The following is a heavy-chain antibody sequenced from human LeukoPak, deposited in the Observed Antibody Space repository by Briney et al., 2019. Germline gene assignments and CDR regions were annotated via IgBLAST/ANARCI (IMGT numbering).Heavy chain of an antibody. D-gene: IGHD6-19*01. Sequence: KPSETLSLTCTVSGGSISSSSYYWGWIRQPPGKGLEWIGSIYYSGSSYYNPSLKSRVTISVDTSKNQFSLKLSSVTAADTAVYYCARGSSGWYGSWFDPWGQGTLVTVSS. CDR3: ARGSSGWYGSWFDP. CDR2: IYYSGSS. J-gene: IGHJ5*02. V-gene: IGHV4-39*07. CDR1: GGSISSSSYY.